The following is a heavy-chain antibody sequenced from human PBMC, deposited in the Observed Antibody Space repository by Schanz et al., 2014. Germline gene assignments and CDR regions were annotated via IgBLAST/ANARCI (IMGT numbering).Heavy chain of an antibody. J-gene: IGHJ4*02. D-gene: IGHD1-26*01. CDR3: ARDKSGTYYTFDL. Sequence: QVQLQESGPGLVKPSETLSLTCAVSGGSISGSFWSWIRQPPGKGLEWIGYISYSGSTNYSPSLKSRVTISLDTSNNQISQKLRSVSAADTAVYYCARDKSGTYYTFDLWGPGTQVTVSS. CDR2: ISYSGST. V-gene: IGHV4-59*01. CDR1: GGSISGSF.